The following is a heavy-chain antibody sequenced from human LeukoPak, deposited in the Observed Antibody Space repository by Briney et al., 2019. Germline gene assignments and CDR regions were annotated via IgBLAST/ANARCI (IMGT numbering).Heavy chain of an antibody. CDR2: ISYDGSNK. CDR1: GFTFSSYA. V-gene: IGHV3-30-3*01. CDR3: ARGGYSSGLFDY. Sequence: SGGSLRLSCAASGFTFSSYAMHWDRQAPGKGLEWVAVISYDGSNKYYADSVKGRFTISRDNSKNTLYLQMNSLRAEDTAVYYCARGGYSSGLFDYWGQGTLVTASS. J-gene: IGHJ4*02. D-gene: IGHD6-19*01.